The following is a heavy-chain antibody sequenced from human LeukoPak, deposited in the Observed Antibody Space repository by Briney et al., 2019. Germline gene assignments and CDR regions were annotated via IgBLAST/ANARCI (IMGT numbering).Heavy chain of an antibody. CDR2: INHSGST. D-gene: IGHD2-21*02. J-gene: IGHJ4*02. V-gene: IGHV4-34*01. CDR3: ARVPLAYCGGDCYSLDY. CDR1: GGSFSGYY. Sequence: PSETLSLTCAVYGGSFSGYYWSWIRQPPGKGLEWIGEINHSGSTNYNPSLKGRVTISVDTSKNQFSLKLSSVTAADTAVYYCARVPLAYCGGDCYSLDYWGQGTLVTVSS.